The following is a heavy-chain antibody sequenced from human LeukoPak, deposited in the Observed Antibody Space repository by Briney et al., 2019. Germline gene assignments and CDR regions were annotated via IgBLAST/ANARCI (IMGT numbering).Heavy chain of an antibody. V-gene: IGHV4-59*01. J-gene: IGHJ6*02. CDR2: VYYSGTT. CDR1: GGSISGND. Sequence: SETLCLTCTVSGGSISGNDWSWIRQPPGKGLEWIGFVYYSGTTNYNPSLKSRVTISVDMSKSQFSLKLTSVTAADTAVYYCARLGDMATIGAYHYYAMDVWGQGTTVIVSS. CDR3: ARLGDMATIGAYHYYAMDV. D-gene: IGHD5-24*01.